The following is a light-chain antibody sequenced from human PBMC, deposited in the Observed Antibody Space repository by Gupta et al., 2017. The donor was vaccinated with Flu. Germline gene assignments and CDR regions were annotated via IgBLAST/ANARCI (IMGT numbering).Light chain of an antibody. V-gene: IGLV3-21*03. CDR3: QVWDTSSDHVV. CDR2: DDS. Sequence: VSVAPGKTARITCGGDNIESKSVHWCQQKPGQAPVLVVYDDSDRPSGIPERFSGSNSGNTATLTISRVEAGDEADYYCQVWDTSSDHVVFGGGTKLTVL. J-gene: IGLJ2*01. CDR1: NIESKS.